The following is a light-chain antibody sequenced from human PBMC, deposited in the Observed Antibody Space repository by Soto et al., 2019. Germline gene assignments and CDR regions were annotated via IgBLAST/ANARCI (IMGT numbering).Light chain of an antibody. CDR2: GNG. CDR1: SSNIGAGYD. J-gene: IGLJ2*01. Sequence: QSVLTQPPSVSGAPGQRVTISCTGSSSNIGAGYDVHWYQQLPGTAPKLLLYGNGNRPSGVPDRFSGSKSGTSASLAITGLQAEDEADHYCQSFDSSLSGVIFGGGTKLTVL. CDR3: QSFDSSLSGVI. V-gene: IGLV1-40*01.